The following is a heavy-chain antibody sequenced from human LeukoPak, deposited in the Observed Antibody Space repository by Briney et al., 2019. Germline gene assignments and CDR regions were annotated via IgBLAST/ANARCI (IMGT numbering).Heavy chain of an antibody. V-gene: IGHV3-74*01. Sequence: GGSLRLSCEASGWTFSTYWMHWVRQPPGKGLEWVSHINSDETITTYADSVKGRFTISRDNAKNTLYLQMNSLRAEDTAVYYCAKLYTGDVDPFDCWGQGTLVTVSS. J-gene: IGHJ4*02. D-gene: IGHD3-10*02. CDR2: INSDETIT. CDR1: GWTFSTYW. CDR3: AKLYTGDVDPFDC.